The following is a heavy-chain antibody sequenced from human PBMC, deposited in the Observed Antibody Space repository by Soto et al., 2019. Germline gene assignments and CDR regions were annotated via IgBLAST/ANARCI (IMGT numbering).Heavy chain of an antibody. J-gene: IGHJ4*02. CDR3: ASEESTARYSSRYYFDY. V-gene: IGHV1-18*04. CDR1: GYTITSYG. D-gene: IGHD6-13*01. CDR2: ISAYNGNT. Sequence: QVQLVQSGAEVKKPGASVKVSCKASGYTITSYGISWVRQAPGQGLEWMGWISAYNGNTNYAQKLQGRVTMTTDTSTSTAYMELRSLRSDDTAVYYCASEESTARYSSRYYFDYWGQGTLVTVSS.